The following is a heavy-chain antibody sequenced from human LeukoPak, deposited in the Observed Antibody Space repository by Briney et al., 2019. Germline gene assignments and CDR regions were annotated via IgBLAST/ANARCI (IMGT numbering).Heavy chain of an antibody. CDR3: ARVGHREPPFDY. CDR1: GGSISSSSYY. CDR2: IYYSGST. V-gene: IGHV4-39*01. Sequence: PSETLSLTCTVSGGSISSSSYYWGWIRQPPGKGLEWIGSIYYSGSTYYNPSLKSRVTISVDTSKNQFSLKLSSVTAADTAVYYCARVGHREPPFDYWGQGTLVTVSS. J-gene: IGHJ4*02. D-gene: IGHD1-14*01.